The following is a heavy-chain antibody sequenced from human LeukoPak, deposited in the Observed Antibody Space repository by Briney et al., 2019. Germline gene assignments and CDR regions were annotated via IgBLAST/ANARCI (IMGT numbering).Heavy chain of an antibody. CDR1: GGSISSGSYY. V-gene: IGHV4-61*02. Sequence: PSETLSLTCTVSGGSISSGSYYWSWIRQPAGKGLEWIGRIYTSGSTNYNPSLKSRVTISVDTSKNQFSLKLSSVTAADTAVYYCAREDIVVVVAAKVRRWFDPWGQGTLVTVSS. J-gene: IGHJ5*02. CDR2: IYTSGST. CDR3: AREDIVVVVAAKVRRWFDP. D-gene: IGHD2-15*01.